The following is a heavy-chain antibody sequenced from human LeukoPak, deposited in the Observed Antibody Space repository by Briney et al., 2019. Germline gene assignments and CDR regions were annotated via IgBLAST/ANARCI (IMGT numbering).Heavy chain of an antibody. CDR3: ARDQIAAASLYYYYYYMDV. CDR1: GFTFSSYS. J-gene: IGHJ6*03. CDR2: ISSSSSYI. Sequence: GGSLRLSCAASGFTFSSYSMNWVRQAPGKGLEWVSSISSSSSYIYDADSQKGRFTISRDNAKNSLYLQMNSLRAEDTAVYYCARDQIAAASLYYYYYYMDVWGKGTTVTVSS. V-gene: IGHV3-21*01. D-gene: IGHD6-13*01.